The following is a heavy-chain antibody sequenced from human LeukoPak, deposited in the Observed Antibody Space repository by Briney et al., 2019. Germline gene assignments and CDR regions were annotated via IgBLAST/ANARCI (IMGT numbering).Heavy chain of an antibody. J-gene: IGHJ4*02. CDR3: AREGYYGSGSPPSLYFDY. CDR1: GFTLSYYG. V-gene: IGHV3-30*02. Sequence: GGSLRLSCTASGFTLSYYGMHWVRQAPGKGLELVALMWSDGSKTSYADSVKGRFTISRDISRNTLNLQMNSLRPEDTAIYYCAREGYYGSGSPPSLYFDYWGQGTLVTVSS. D-gene: IGHD3-10*01. CDR2: MWSDGSKT.